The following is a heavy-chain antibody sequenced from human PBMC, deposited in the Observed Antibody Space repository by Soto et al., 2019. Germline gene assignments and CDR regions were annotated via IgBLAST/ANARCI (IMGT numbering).Heavy chain of an antibody. V-gene: IGHV3-74*01. CDR2: INTDGSWT. CDR1: GFTFSNHW. Sequence: EVQLVEYGGDLVQSGGSLRLSCAASGFTFSNHWMHWVRQAPGKGLVGVSRINTDGSWTDYADSVKGRFTISRDNAKNTLYLQMNSLRAEDTAVYFCARPRGIANSAFDVWGQGTMVTVSS. D-gene: IGHD2-21*01. J-gene: IGHJ3*01. CDR3: ARPRGIANSAFDV.